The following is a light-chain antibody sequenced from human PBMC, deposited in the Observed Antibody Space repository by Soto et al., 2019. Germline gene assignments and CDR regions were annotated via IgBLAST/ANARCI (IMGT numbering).Light chain of an antibody. Sequence: ESVLTQSPGTLSLSPGERATLSCRASQSVSSSYLAWYQQKPGQAPRLLIYGASSRATGIPDRFSGSGSGTDFTLTISRLEPEDFAVYYCQQYGGFTFGPGTKVDIK. CDR3: QQYGGFT. CDR2: GAS. V-gene: IGKV3-20*01. CDR1: QSVSSSY. J-gene: IGKJ3*01.